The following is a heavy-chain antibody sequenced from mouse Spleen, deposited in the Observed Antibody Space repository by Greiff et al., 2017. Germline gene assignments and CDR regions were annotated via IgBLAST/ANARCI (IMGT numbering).Heavy chain of an antibody. Sequence: EVQLQQSGPELVKPGASVKIPCKASGYTFTDYNMDWVKQSHGKSLEWIGDINPNNGGTIYNQKFKGKATLTVDKSSSTAYMELRSLTSEDTAVYYCARWDYDGSYSFDYWGQGTTLTVSS. CDR3: ARWDYDGSYSFDY. V-gene: IGHV1-18*01. CDR1: GYTFTDYN. CDR2: INPNNGGT. D-gene: IGHD1-1*01. J-gene: IGHJ2*01.